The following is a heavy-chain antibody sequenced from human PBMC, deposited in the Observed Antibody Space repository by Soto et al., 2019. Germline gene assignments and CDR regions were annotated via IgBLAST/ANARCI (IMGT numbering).Heavy chain of an antibody. CDR3: ARGYCSSTSCHLGGMDV. V-gene: IGHV4-59*01. CDR1: GGSISSYY. CDR2: IYYSGST. D-gene: IGHD2-2*01. J-gene: IGHJ6*02. Sequence: SETLSLTCTVSGGSISSYYWSWIRQPPGKGLEWIGYIYYSGSTNYNPSLKSRVTISVDTSKNQFSLKLSSVTAADTAVYYCARGYCSSTSCHLGGMDVWGQGTTVTVSS.